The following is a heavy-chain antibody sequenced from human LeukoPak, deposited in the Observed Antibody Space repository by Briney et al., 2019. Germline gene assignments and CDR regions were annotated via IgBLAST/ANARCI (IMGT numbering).Heavy chain of an antibody. D-gene: IGHD3-3*01. CDR2: ISAYNGNT. CDR1: GHTFADYG. Sequence: ASVTVSCKATGHTFADYGISWVRQAPGQGLEWMGWISAYNGNTNYAQKLQGRVTMTTDTSTSTAYMELRSLRSDDTAVYYCARGNPWNYDFWSGYYLNPGMNVWGQGTTVTVSS. CDR3: ARGNPWNYDFWSGYYLNPGMNV. V-gene: IGHV1-18*01. J-gene: IGHJ6*02.